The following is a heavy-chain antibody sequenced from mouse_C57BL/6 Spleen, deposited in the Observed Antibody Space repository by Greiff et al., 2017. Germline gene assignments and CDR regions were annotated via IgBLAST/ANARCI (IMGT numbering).Heavy chain of an antibody. V-gene: IGHV1-77*01. CDR3: ARERGTEEVEPYYFDY. D-gene: IGHD1-1*01. CDR1: GYTFTDYY. Sequence: VQLQQSGAELVKPGASVKISCKASGYTFTDYYINWVKQRPGQGLEWIGKIGPGSGSTYYNEKFKGKATLTADKSSSTAYMPLSSLTCEDSAVYFCARERGTEEVEPYYFDYWGQGTTLTVSS. CDR2: IGPGSGST. J-gene: IGHJ2*01.